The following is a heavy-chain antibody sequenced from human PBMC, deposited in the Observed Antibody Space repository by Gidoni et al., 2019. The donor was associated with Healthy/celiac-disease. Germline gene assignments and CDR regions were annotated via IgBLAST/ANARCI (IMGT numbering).Heavy chain of an antibody. V-gene: IGHV4-59*01. Sequence: QVQLQESGPGLVKPSETLSLTCTVSGGSIRSYYWSWIRQPPGKGLEWIGYIYYSGSTNYNPSLKSRVTISVDTTKNQFSLKLSSVTAADTAVYYCARDSSPGGPSGSYYYFDYWGQGTLVTVSS. CDR3: ARDSSPGGPSGSYYYFDY. D-gene: IGHD1-26*01. CDR1: GGSIRSYY. J-gene: IGHJ4*02. CDR2: IYYSGST.